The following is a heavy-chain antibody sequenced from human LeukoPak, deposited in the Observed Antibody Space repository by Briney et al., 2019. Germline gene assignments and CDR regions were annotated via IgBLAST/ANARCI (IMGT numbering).Heavy chain of an antibody. J-gene: IGHJ6*03. Sequence: GASVKVSCKASGGTFSSYAISWVRQAPGQGLEWMGGIIPIFGTANYAQKFQGRVTITADESTSTAYMELSSLRSEDTAVYYCARGGIAAAGGPGHYYFYMDVWGKGTTVTISS. V-gene: IGHV1-69*13. CDR1: GGTFSSYA. CDR3: ARGGIAAAGGPGHYYFYMDV. D-gene: IGHD6-13*01. CDR2: IIPIFGTA.